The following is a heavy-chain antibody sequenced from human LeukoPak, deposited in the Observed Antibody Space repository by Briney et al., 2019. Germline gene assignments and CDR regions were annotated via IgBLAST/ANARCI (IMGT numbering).Heavy chain of an antibody. CDR3: ARVGYDSSGYNLGFDY. V-gene: IGHV4-39*01. D-gene: IGHD3-22*01. CDR2: IYYSGST. CDR1: GGSISSSSYY. J-gene: IGHJ4*02. Sequence: SETLSLTCTVSGGSISSSSYYWGWIRQPPGKGLEWIGSIYYSGSTYYNPSLKSRVTISVDTSKHQFSLKLSSVTAADTAVYYCARVGYDSSGYNLGFDYWGQGTLVTVSS.